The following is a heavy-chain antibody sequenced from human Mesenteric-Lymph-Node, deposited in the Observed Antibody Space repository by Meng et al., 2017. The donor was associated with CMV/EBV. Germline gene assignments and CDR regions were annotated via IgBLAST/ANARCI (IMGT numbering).Heavy chain of an antibody. Sequence: VQLVQSGAEVKKPGSSVTCSCKASGGTFSSYTISWVRQAPGQGLEWMGRIIPILGIANYAQKFQGRVTITADKSTSTAYMELSSLRSEDTAVYYCAGGIAAAGSRWFDPWGQGTLVTVSS. V-gene: IGHV1-69*02. J-gene: IGHJ5*02. D-gene: IGHD6-13*01. CDR1: GGTFSSYT. CDR3: AGGIAAAGSRWFDP. CDR2: IIPILGIA.